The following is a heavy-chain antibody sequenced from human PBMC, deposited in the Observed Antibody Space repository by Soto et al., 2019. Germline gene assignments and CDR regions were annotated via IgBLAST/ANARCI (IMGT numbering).Heavy chain of an antibody. V-gene: IGHV1-46*01. CDR1: GYTFTSYY. J-gene: IGHJ3*02. D-gene: IGHD3-22*01. Sequence: GASVKVSCKASGYTFTSYYMHWVRQAPGQGLEWMGIINPSGGSTSYAQKFQGRVTMTRDTSTSTVYMELSSLRSEDTAVYYCARDPRSRTAAPYYSDSSGNDDAFDIWGQGTMVTVSS. CDR3: ARDPRSRTAAPYYSDSSGNDDAFDI. CDR2: INPSGGST.